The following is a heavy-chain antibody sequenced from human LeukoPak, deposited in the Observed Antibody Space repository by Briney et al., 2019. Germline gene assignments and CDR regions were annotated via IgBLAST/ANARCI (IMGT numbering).Heavy chain of an antibody. J-gene: IGHJ4*02. D-gene: IGHD2/OR15-2a*01. V-gene: IGHV1-2*02. CDR3: ATVYRAPDY. CDR1: GYTFTVHY. CDR2: INSNSGDT. Sequence: ASVKVSCKASGYTFTVHYIHWIRQAPGGGLEWMGWINSNSGDTKYAQKFQGRVTMTRDTSISTAYLELSSLRSDDTAVYYCATVYRAPDYWGQGTLVTVSS.